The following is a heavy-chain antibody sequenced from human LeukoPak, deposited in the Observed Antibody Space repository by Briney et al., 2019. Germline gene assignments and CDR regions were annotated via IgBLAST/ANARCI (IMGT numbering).Heavy chain of an antibody. CDR1: GGSISSYY. CDR2: IYYSGST. J-gene: IGHJ4*02. CDR3: ARGHEYSSGWYYFDY. Sequence: SETLSLTCTVSGGSISSYYWSWIRQPPGKGLEWIGYIYYSGSTNYNPSLKSRVTISVDTSKNQFFLQLNSVTPEDTAVYYCARGHEYSSGWYYFDYWGQGTLVTVSS. V-gene: IGHV4-59*12. D-gene: IGHD6-19*01.